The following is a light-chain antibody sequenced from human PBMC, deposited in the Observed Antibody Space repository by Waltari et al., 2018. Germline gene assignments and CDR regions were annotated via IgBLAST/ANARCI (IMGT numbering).Light chain of an antibody. CDR1: QSISSY. V-gene: IGKV1-39*01. CDR2: AAS. Sequence: DIQMTQSQSSLSASEGDRVTIPCRASQSISSYLNWYQQKPGKAPKLLIYAASSLQSGVPSRFSGSGSGTDFTLTISSLQPEDFATYYCQQSYSTPPLTFGGGTKVEIK. CDR3: QQSYSTPPLT. J-gene: IGKJ4*01.